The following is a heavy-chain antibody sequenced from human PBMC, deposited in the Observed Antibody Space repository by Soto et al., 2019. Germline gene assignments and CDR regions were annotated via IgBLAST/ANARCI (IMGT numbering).Heavy chain of an antibody. CDR1: GFTFSSYA. Sequence: GGSLRLSCAASGFTFSSYAMSWVRQAPGKGLEWVSAISGSGGSTYYADSVKGRFTISRDNSKNTLYLQMNSLRAEDTAVYYCAKNNWDSWYYYYYMDVWGKGTTVTVSS. J-gene: IGHJ6*03. CDR2: ISGSGGST. V-gene: IGHV3-23*01. D-gene: IGHD1-26*01. CDR3: AKNNWDSWYYYYYMDV.